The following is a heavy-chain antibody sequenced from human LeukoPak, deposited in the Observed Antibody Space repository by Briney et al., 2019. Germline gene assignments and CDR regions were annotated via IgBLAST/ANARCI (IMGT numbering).Heavy chain of an antibody. J-gene: IGHJ4*02. V-gene: IGHV3-33*06. CDR1: GFTFSSYG. Sequence: PGRSLRLSCAASGFTFSSYGMHWVRQAPGKGLEWVAVIWHDGSNKYYADSVKGRFTISRDNSKNTLYLQMNSLRAEDTAVYYCAKCSTYYYDSSGYYYFDYWGQGTLVTVSS. D-gene: IGHD3-22*01. CDR3: AKCSTYYYDSSGYYYFDY. CDR2: IWHDGSNK.